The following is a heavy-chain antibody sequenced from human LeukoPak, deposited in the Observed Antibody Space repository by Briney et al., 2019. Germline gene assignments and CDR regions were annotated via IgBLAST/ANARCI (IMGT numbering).Heavy chain of an antibody. J-gene: IGHJ4*02. CDR1: GYSFTSYW. CDR2: IYPGDSDT. CDR3: ARRGGDYYDSSGYYYLDY. D-gene: IGHD3-22*01. Sequence: GESLKISCKGSGYSFTSYWIGWVRQMPGKGLEWMGIIYPGDSDTRYSPSFQGQVTIPADKSISTAYLQWSSLKASDTAMYYCARRGGDYYDSSGYYYLDYWGQGTLVTVSS. V-gene: IGHV5-51*01.